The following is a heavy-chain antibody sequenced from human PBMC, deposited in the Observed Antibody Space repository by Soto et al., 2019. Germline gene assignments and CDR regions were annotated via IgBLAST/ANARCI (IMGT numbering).Heavy chain of an antibody. V-gene: IGHV1-18*01. D-gene: IGHD5-18*01. J-gene: IGHJ4*02. CDR3: AAHVDTAMYFDY. CDR2: ISAYNGNT. CDR1: GYTFTGYG. Sequence: ASVKVSCKASGYTFTGYGIGWVRQAPGQGLEWMGWISAYNGNTNYAQKLQGRVTMTTDTSTSTAYMELRSLRSDDTAVYYCAAHVDTAMYFDYWGQGTLVTVSS.